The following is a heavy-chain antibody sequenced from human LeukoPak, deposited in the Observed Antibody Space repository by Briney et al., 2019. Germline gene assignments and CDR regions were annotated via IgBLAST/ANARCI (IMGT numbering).Heavy chain of an antibody. CDR3: ATADYDFWSGLDY. CDR2: ISYDGSNK. Sequence: GGSLRLSCAASGLTFSSYAMHWVRQAPGKGLEWVAVISYDGSNKYYADSVKGRFTISRDNSKNTLYLQMNSLRAEDTAVYYCATADYDFWSGLDYWGQGTLVTVSS. D-gene: IGHD3-3*01. J-gene: IGHJ4*02. V-gene: IGHV3-30*04. CDR1: GLTFSSYA.